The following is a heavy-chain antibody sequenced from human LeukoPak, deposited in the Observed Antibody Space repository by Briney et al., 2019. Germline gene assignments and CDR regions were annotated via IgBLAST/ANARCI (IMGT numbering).Heavy chain of an antibody. D-gene: IGHD6-19*01. V-gene: IGHV4-34*01. CDR3: ARVKAVPVPRGFYS. CDR1: AGSLAGYY. J-gene: IGHJ4*02. Sequence: SETLSITCRVSAGSLAGYYWSWIPQAPGEGLERIGEVHDRGRPTYNPSVKGRVTIPVDTSKNQFSLHLNSVHAAHTAVYYCARVKAVPVPRGFYSWGQGNLVTVSP. CDR2: VHDRGRP.